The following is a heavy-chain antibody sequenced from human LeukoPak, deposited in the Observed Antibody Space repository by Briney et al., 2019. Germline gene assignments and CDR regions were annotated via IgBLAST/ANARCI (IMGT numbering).Heavy chain of an antibody. CDR2: ISWNSGSI. J-gene: IGHJ5*01. CDR3: AKHVTYSSNWYDY. D-gene: IGHD6-13*01. CDR1: GITFDDYA. Sequence: GRSLRLSCAASGITFDDYAMHWVRQAPGKGLEWVSRISWNSGSIAYADSVKGRFTISRDNAKNSLHLQMNSLRPEDTALYYCAKHVTYSSNWYDYWGQGTLVTVSS. V-gene: IGHV3-9*01.